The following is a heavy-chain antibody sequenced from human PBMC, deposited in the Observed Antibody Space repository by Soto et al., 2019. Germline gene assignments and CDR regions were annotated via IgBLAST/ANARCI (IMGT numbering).Heavy chain of an antibody. D-gene: IGHD2-8*01. Sequence: ASVKVSCKASGYSFTDYHIHWVRQAPGQGLEWLGRINPKSGGTSTAQKFQGWVTMTTDTSISTASMELTRLTSDDTAIYYCARGDSTDCSNGVCSFFYNHDMDCCGQGTTVTVSS. CDR2: INPKSGGT. CDR3: ARGDSTDCSNGVCSFFYNHDMDC. CDR1: GYSFTDYH. J-gene: IGHJ6*02. V-gene: IGHV1-2*04.